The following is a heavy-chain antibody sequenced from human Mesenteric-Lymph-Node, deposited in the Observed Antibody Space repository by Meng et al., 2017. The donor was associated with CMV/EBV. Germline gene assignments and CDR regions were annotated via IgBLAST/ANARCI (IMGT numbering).Heavy chain of an antibody. D-gene: IGHD1-26*01. V-gene: IGHV4-61*01. CDR1: GHPFICGIYF. J-gene: IGHJ4*02. Sequence: SGHPFICGIYFWPWLRPPPGQRLGWIGYPSYNGLTNYNPSLESRVTISLDMPENRISLELRSVTAADTAIYYCARTLGVGATRFLDYWGQGTLVTVSS. CDR3: ARTLGVGATRFLDY. CDR2: PSYNGLT.